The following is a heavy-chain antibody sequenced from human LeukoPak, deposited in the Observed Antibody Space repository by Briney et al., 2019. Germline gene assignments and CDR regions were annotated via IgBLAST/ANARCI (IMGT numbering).Heavy chain of an antibody. CDR2: INHSGDI. V-gene: IGHV4-34*01. CDR1: GGPFSGYY. J-gene: IGHJ4*02. D-gene: IGHD3-10*01. Sequence: SETLSLTCAASGGPFSGYYWNWIRQPPGKGLEWIGEINHSGDINYNPSLKSRVTISVDTSKNQSSLKLSSVTAADTAVYYCARDSPVYYGFDYWGQGTLVTVSS. CDR3: ARDSPVYYGFDY.